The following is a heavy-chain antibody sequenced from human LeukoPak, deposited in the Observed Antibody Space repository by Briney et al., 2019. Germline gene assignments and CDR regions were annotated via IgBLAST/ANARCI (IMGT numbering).Heavy chain of an antibody. Sequence: HPGGSLRLSCAASGFTFSSYAMSWVRQAPGKGLEWVSAISGSGGSTYYADSVKGRFTISRDNSKNTLYLQMNSLRAEDTAVYYCAKGVYGVVVPAAFNYWSQGTLVTVSS. D-gene: IGHD2-2*01. CDR2: ISGSGGST. CDR1: GFTFSSYA. V-gene: IGHV3-23*01. CDR3: AKGVYGVVVPAAFNY. J-gene: IGHJ4*02.